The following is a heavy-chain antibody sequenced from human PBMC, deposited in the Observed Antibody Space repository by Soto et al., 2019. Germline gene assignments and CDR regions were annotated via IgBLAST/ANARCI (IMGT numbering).Heavy chain of an antibody. D-gene: IGHD6-13*01. Sequence: QVQLVQSGAEVKKPGSSVKVSCKASGGTFSSYAISWVRQAPGQGLEWMGGIIPIFGTANYAQKFQGRVTITADKSTRTANLQLSSLRSEDTAVYYCASSYSSSWFYYYYGMDVWGQGTTVTVSS. CDR3: ASSYSSSWFYYYYGMDV. CDR2: IIPIFGTA. CDR1: GGTFSSYA. V-gene: IGHV1-69*06. J-gene: IGHJ6*02.